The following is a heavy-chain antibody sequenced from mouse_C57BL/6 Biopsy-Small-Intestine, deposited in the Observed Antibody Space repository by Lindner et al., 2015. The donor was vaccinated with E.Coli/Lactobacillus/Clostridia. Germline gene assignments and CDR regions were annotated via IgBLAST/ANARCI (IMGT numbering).Heavy chain of an antibody. V-gene: IGHV5-17*01. D-gene: IGHD1-1*01. CDR3: ARRGITTVENYFDY. CDR2: ISSGSNTI. CDR1: GFTFSDYG. Sequence: VQLQESGGGLVKLGGSLKLSCVVSGFTFSDYGMHWVRQAPEKGLEWVAYISSGSNTIYYADTLKGRFTISRDNAKNTLFLQMTSLRSEDTAMYYCARRGITTVENYFDYWGQGTTLTVSS. J-gene: IGHJ2*01.